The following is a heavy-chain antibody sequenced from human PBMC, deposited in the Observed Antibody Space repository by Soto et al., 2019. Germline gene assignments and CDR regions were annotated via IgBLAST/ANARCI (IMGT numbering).Heavy chain of an antibody. V-gene: IGHV6-1*01. Sequence: PSQTLSLTCAIPGDSVSSDRAAWNWIRQSPSGGLEWLGRTYYRSKWYNDYAVSVKSRITINPDTSKNQFSLQLKSVTPEDTALYYCARVKGTYSGSYHFDSWGQGTLVTVSS. J-gene: IGHJ4*02. D-gene: IGHD1-26*01. CDR3: ARVKGTYSGSYHFDS. CDR2: TYYRSKWYN. CDR1: GDSVSSDRAA.